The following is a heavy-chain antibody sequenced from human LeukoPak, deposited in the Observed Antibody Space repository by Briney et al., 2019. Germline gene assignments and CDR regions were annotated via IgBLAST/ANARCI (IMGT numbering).Heavy chain of an antibody. V-gene: IGHV3-30-3*01. J-gene: IGHJ4*02. CDR2: ISYDGSNK. D-gene: IGHD5-12*01. Sequence: GGSLRLSCAASGFTFSSYAMHWVRQAPGKGLEWVAVISYDGSNKYYADSVQGRFTISRDNSKNTLYLQMNSLRAEDTAVYYCARDSGGGYDPRGDYWGQGTLVTVSS. CDR3: ARDSGGGYDPRGDY. CDR1: GFTFSSYA.